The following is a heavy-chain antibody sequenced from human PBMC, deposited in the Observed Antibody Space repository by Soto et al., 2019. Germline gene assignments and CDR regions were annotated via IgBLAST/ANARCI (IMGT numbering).Heavy chain of an antibody. J-gene: IGHJ3*02. D-gene: IGHD2-2*01. V-gene: IGHV4-31*03. Sequence: PSETLSLTCTVSGGSISSGGYYWSWIRQHPGKGLEWIGYIYYSGSTYYNPSLKSRVTISVDTSKNQFSLKLSSVTAADTAVYYCERTGFGRRYVGVVPAGAFDIWGQGTLPTVSS. CDR3: ERTGFGRRYVGVVPAGAFDI. CDR2: IYYSGST. CDR1: GGSISSGGYY.